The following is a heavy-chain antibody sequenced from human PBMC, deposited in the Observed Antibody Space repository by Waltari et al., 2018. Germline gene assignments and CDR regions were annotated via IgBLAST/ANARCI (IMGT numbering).Heavy chain of an antibody. V-gene: IGHV3-74*01. CDR1: GFTFSSYW. CDR2: IKREGSST. J-gene: IGHJ4*02. CDR3: VRSKDGYKLVADY. Sequence: EVQLVESGGGLVQTGGSLRLSCAASGFTFSSYWMHWVRQAPGKGLVWVQRIKREGSSTSYAESVKGRFTISRDNAKNTLYLQMNRLRAEDTAVYYCVRSKDGYKLVADYWGQGSLVTVSS. D-gene: IGHD5-12*01.